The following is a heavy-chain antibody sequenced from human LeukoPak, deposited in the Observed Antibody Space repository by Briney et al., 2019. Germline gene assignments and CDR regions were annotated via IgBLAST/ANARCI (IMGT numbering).Heavy chain of an antibody. CDR1: GFTFSSYA. J-gene: IGHJ4*02. V-gene: IGHV3-23*01. CDR3: ARERGDGYIS. CDR2: ISGSGGST. D-gene: IGHD3-10*01. Sequence: QSGGSLRLSCAASGFTFSSYAMSWVRQAPGKGLEWVSAISGSGGSTYYADSVKGRFTISRDNAKNSLYLQMNSLRAEDTAVYHCARERGDGYISWGQGTLVTVSS.